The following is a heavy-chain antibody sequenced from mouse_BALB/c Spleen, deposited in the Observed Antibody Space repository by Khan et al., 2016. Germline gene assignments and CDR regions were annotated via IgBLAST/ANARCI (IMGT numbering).Heavy chain of an antibody. CDR1: GYTFPTYW. V-gene: IGHV1-7*01. J-gene: IGHJ2*01. CDR3: ARDLDY. Sequence: VQLQESGAELAKPGASVKMSCKASGYTFPTYWMHWVKQRPGQGLEWIGYINPSTGYTEYNQKFKDKATLTADTSSSTAYMQLSSLTSEDSAVYYCARDLDYWGQGTTLTVSS. CDR2: INPSTGYT.